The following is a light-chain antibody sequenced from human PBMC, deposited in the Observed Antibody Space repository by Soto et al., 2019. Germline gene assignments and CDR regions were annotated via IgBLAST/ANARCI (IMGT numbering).Light chain of an antibody. J-gene: IGKJ2*01. CDR3: QQRSNWPRT. V-gene: IGKV3-11*01. Sequence: EIVLTQSPATLSLSPGERATLSCRASQSVSSRLAWYQQKPGQAPRLLIYDVYNRATGIPARFSGSGSGTDFTLTISSLEPEDFAVYYCQQRSNWPRTFGQGTKLEIK. CDR1: QSVSSR. CDR2: DVY.